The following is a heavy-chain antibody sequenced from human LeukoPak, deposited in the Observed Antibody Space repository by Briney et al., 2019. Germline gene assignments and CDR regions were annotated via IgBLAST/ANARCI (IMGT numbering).Heavy chain of an antibody. D-gene: IGHD3-10*01. CDR3: ARTLWFGISPGGWFDP. CDR2: IYPGDSET. J-gene: IGHJ5*02. Sequence: GESLKISCKGSGYSFTSYWIAWVRQMPGKGLEWMGTIYPGDSETRYSPSFQGQVTISADKSISTAYLQWSTLRASDTAMYYCARTLWFGISPGGWFDPWGQGTLVTVSS. CDR1: GYSFTSYW. V-gene: IGHV5-51*01.